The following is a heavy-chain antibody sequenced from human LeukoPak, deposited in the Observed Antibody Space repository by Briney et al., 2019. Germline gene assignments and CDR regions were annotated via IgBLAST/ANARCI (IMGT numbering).Heavy chain of an antibody. Sequence: SVKVSCKASGGTFSSYAISWVRQAPGQGLEWMGGIIPIFGTANYAQKFQGRVTITADESTSTAYMELSSLRSEDTAVYYCARGPSYYDLWSGYSNWFDPWGQGTPVTVSS. CDR1: GGTFSSYA. D-gene: IGHD3-3*01. CDR2: IIPIFGTA. J-gene: IGHJ5*02. V-gene: IGHV1-69*13. CDR3: ARGPSYYDLWSGYSNWFDP.